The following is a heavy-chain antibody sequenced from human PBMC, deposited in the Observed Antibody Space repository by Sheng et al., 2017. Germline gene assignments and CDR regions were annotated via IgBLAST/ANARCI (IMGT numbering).Heavy chain of an antibody. CDR2: IIPILGTT. Sequence: QVQLVQSGAEVKKPGSSVKVSCKASGGTFITHAISWVRQAPGQGLEWMGGIIPILGTTNYAQRFQGRVTITADESTSTAYMELSSLRTEDTAVYYCASDMDSPLVQKIIAGWYFDLWGPWHPGHCLV. D-gene: IGHD5-18*01. J-gene: IGHJ2*01. V-gene: IGHV1-69*11. CDR3: ASDMDSPLVQKIIAGWYFDL. CDR1: GGTFITHA.